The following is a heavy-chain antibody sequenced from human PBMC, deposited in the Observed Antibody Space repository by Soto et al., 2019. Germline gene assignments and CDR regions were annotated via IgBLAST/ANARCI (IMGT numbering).Heavy chain of an antibody. CDR2: INPSGGST. J-gene: IGHJ6*02. CDR1: GYTFTSYY. CDR3: ARVPTAMVKYYYYGMDV. D-gene: IGHD5-18*01. V-gene: IGHV1-46*03. Sequence: GASVKVSCKASGYTFTSYYMHWVRQAPGQGLEWMGIINPSGGSTSYAQKFQGRVTMTRDTSTSTVYMELSSLRSEDTAVYYCARVPTAMVKYYYYGMDVWGQGTTVTVSS.